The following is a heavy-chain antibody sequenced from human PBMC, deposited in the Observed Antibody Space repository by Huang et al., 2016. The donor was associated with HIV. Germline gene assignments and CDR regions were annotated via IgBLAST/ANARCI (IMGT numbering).Heavy chain of an antibody. J-gene: IGHJ4*02. V-gene: IGHV3-74*01. CDR3: ARDSQQWLVEDY. Sequence: EVQLVESGGGLVQPGGSLRLSCAASGFTFSSYWMHWVRQAPGKGLVGGARINSEGSRTSYADSVKGRFTISRDNAKNTLYLQMNSLRAEDTAVYYCARDSQQWLVEDYWGQGTLVTVSS. D-gene: IGHD6-19*01. CDR1: GFTFSSYW. CDR2: INSEGSRT.